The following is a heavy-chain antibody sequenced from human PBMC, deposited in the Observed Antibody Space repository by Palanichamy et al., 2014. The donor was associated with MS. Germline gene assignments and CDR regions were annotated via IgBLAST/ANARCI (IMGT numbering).Heavy chain of an antibody. D-gene: IGHD2-15*01. CDR2: ISSSSSTM. CDR3: ARGSTYSLAFAI. CDR1: GFTFNSYS. J-gene: IGHJ3*02. Sequence: EVQLVESGGGSVQPGGSLRLSCAASGFTFNSYSMNWVRQAPGKGLEWVSYISSSSSTMYYADSVKGRFTISRDNAKNSLYLQMNSLRAEDTAVYYCARGSTYSLAFAIWGQGTMVTVSS. V-gene: IGHV3-48*01.